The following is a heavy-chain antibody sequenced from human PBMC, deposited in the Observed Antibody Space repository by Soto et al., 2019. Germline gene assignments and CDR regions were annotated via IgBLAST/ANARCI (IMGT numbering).Heavy chain of an antibody. J-gene: IGHJ3*02. Sequence: SVTNPRTCVLSGGCLCSHCCHWIRQSTRKGLEWVGEINHSGSNNYSPSHTSRVTMSLDTSKSQYSLKLTSVTAADTAVYYCARGGSKSLQVAFNIRGQGTMVTVS. CDR1: GGCLCSHC. V-gene: IGHV4-34*01. D-gene: IGHD1-26*01. CDR3: ARGGSKSLQVAFNI. CDR2: INHSGSN.